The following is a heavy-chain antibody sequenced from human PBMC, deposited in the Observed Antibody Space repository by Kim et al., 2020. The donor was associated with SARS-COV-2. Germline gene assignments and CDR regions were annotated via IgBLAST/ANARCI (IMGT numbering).Heavy chain of an antibody. CDR2: ST. CDR3: ASAYGTALDY. V-gene: IGHV4-59*01. D-gene: IGHD4-17*01. Sequence: STNDNPSLNSRVTISVDTSKNQFSLKLSSVTAADTAVYYCASAYGTALDYWGQGTLVTVSS. J-gene: IGHJ4*02.